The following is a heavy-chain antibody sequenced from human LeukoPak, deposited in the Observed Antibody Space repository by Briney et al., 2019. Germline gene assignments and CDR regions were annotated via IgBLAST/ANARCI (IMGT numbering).Heavy chain of an antibody. D-gene: IGHD6-13*01. V-gene: IGHV3-21*01. CDR3: ARVRGSNYYFDY. Sequence: GSLGLSCSASGFPFKSYSMNRVRQAPGKGLEWGSSISYSSSYIYYADSVKGRFNISRDNAKNSLYLQMNSLRAEDTAVYYCARVRGSNYYFDYWGQGTLVTVSS. J-gene: IGHJ4*02. CDR2: ISYSSSYI. CDR1: GFPFKSYS.